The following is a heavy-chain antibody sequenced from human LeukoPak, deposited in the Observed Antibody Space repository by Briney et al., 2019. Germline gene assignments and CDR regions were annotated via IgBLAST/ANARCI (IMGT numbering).Heavy chain of an antibody. D-gene: IGHD2-2*01. V-gene: IGHV1-69*04. Sequence: SSVKVSCQACGGTFLRYTISWVRQPPGKGLAWMERIIPTHEIAHDAQKLQGKVSIPADKSTRTAYMELSSLRSEGTAVYYRARDVMGYCSSTSCYWLDPWRQKTRVSVS. J-gene: IGHJ5*02. CDR1: GGTFLRYT. CDR2: IIPTHEIA. CDR3: ARDVMGYCSSTSCYWLDP.